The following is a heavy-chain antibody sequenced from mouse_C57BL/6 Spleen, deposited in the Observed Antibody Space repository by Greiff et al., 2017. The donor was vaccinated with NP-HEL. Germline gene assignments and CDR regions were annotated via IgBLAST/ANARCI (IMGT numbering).Heavy chain of an antibody. D-gene: IGHD4-1*01. CDR3: ARPLTEGYFDV. V-gene: IGHV5-6*01. CDR1: GFTFSSYG. Sequence: EVQLVESGGDLVKPGGSLKLSCAASGFTFSSYGMSWVRQTPDKRLEWVATISSGGSYTYYPDSVKGRSTFSRDNAKKTLYLQISRLKSEETAKYYGARPLTEGYFDVWGTGTTVTVSS. J-gene: IGHJ1*03. CDR2: ISSGGSYT.